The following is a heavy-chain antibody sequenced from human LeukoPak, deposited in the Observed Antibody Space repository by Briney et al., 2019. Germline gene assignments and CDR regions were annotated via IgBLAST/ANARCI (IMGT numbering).Heavy chain of an antibody. Sequence: AVKVSCKSSGCTFSNYAISWLRQAPGQGLEWMGGIISICKALDYAQKFQDRVTITTYRSKTSVYMKLSSLRPDDTAVYYCARGLTDSGDDPHPPFGYWGQGTLVTVSS. V-gene: IGHV1-69*05. CDR1: GCTFSNYA. CDR2: IISICKAL. D-gene: IGHD5-12*01. J-gene: IGHJ4*02. CDR3: ARGLTDSGDDPHPPFGY.